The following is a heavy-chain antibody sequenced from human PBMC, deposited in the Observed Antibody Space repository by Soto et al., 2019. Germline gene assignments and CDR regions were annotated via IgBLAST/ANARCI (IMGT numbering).Heavy chain of an antibody. J-gene: IGHJ3*02. V-gene: IGHV3-23*01. CDR2: ISGSGGST. CDR3: AKFAKANSVVVPAAMKGLGGAFDI. D-gene: IGHD2-2*01. CDR1: GFTFSSYA. Sequence: GGSLRLSCAASGFTFSSYAMSWVRQAPGKGLEWVSAISGSGGSTYYADSVKGRFTIARDNSKNTRYLQMNSLRAEETAVYYCAKFAKANSVVVPAAMKGLGGAFDIWGQGTMVTVSS.